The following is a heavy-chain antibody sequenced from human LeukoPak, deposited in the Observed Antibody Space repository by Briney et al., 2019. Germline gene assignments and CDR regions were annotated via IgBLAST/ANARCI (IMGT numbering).Heavy chain of an antibody. CDR2: IFPSGGEI. J-gene: IGHJ4*02. D-gene: IGHD2-15*01. Sequence: GGSLRLSCAASGFTFSTFAMIWVRQPPGKGLEWVSSIFPSGGEIHYADSVRGRFTISRDNAKNSLYLQMNSLRAEDTAVYYCARDGYCSGGSCDPLFDYWGQGTLVTVSS. V-gene: IGHV3-21*01. CDR1: GFTFSTFA. CDR3: ARDGYCSGGSCDPLFDY.